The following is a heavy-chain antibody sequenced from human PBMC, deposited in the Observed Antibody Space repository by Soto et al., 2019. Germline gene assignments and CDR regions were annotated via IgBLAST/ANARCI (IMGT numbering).Heavy chain of an antibody. D-gene: IGHD3-10*01. Sequence: SETLSLTCTVSGGSISSGDYYWSWIHHPPGKGLEWIGYIYYSVSTYYNPSLKSRVTISVDTSKNQFSLKLSSVTAADTAVYYCARDSTKYYYGSGLRRYGMEVWGEGTTVTVSS. CDR3: ARDSTKYYYGSGLRRYGMEV. CDR2: IYYSVST. CDR1: GGSISSGDYY. J-gene: IGHJ6*04. V-gene: IGHV4-30-4*01.